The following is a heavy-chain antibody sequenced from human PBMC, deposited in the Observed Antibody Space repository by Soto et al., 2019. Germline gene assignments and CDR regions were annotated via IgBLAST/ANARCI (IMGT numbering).Heavy chain of an antibody. V-gene: IGHV4-39*01. CDR1: GGSISSRSYY. Sequence: QLQLQESGPGLVKPSETLSLTCPVSGGSISSRSYYWGWVRQPPGKGLEWIASVYSSGIAYYSNSLKSRVTISVDTSKNQFSLKLRSVTAADPAVYYCATTPGLAPGGSLKYWGQGALVTVAS. J-gene: IGHJ4*02. CDR2: VYSSGIA. D-gene: IGHD6-13*01. CDR3: ATTPGLAPGGSLKY.